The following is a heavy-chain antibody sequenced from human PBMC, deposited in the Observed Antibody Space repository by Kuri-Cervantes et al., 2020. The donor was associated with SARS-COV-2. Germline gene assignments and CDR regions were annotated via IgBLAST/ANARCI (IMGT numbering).Heavy chain of an antibody. J-gene: IGHJ4*02. Sequence: GGSLRLSCAASGFTFSSYAMSWVRQAPGKGLEWVSAISGSGGSTYYADSVKGRFTISRDNSKNTLYLQMNSLRAEDTAVYYCARGLAVEYYFDYWGQGTLVTVSS. CDR1: GFTFSSYA. CDR3: ARGLAVEYYFDY. D-gene: IGHD6-19*01. V-gene: IGHV3-23*01. CDR2: ISGSGGST.